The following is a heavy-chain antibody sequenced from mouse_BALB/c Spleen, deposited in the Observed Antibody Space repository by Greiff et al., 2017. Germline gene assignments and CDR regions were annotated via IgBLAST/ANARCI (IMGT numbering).Heavy chain of an antibody. CDR2: ISSGGST. CDR3: ARGGSYGNYDAMDY. J-gene: IGHJ4*01. D-gene: IGHD2-1*01. Sequence: EVQRVESGGGLVKPGGSLKLSCAASGFTFSSYAMSWVRQTPEKRLEWVASISSGGSTYYPDSVKGRFTISRDNARNILYLQMSSLRSEDTAMYYCARGGSYGNYDAMDYWGQGTSVTVSS. CDR1: GFTFSSYA. V-gene: IGHV5-6-5*01.